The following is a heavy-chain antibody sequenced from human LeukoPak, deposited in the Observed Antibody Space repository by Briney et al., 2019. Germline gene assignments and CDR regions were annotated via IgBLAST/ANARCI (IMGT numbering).Heavy chain of an antibody. J-gene: IGHJ6*03. CDR3: ARVSREYDFWTENYYYYYMDV. D-gene: IGHD3-3*01. CDR1: GYTFTGYY. Sequence: GASVKVSCKASGYTFTGYYMHWVRQAPGQELEWMGWINPNSGGTNYAQKFQGRVTMTRDTSISTAYMELSRLRSDDTAVYYCARVSREYDFWTENYYYYYMDVWGKGTTVTVSS. V-gene: IGHV1-2*02. CDR2: INPNSGGT.